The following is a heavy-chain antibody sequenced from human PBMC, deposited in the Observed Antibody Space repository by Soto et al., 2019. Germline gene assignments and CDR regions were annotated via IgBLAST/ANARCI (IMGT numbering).Heavy chain of an antibody. CDR1: GFTFHNAW. J-gene: IGHJ4*01. V-gene: IGHV3-15*07. CDR3: TTVSRTTVPEGCFDF. D-gene: IGHD4-4*01. Sequence: GGSLILSCAASGFTFHNAWINWVRQPPGRGLEWVGRIRSQSDGGSGDYAAPVKGRFVVSRDDSKNIVYLQMNSLKIEDTAVYYCTTVSRTTVPEGCFDFWCHGTLVTLSS. CDR2: IRSQSDGGSG.